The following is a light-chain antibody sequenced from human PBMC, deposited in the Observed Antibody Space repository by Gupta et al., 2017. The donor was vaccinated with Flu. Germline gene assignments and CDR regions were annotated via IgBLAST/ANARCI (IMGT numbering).Light chain of an antibody. J-gene: IGKJ4*01. CDR3: QQHNSGPLT. CDR1: QGISNY. CDR2: DAS. V-gene: IGKV3D-11*01. Sequence: PASLSVSPGDTATLSCGASQGISNYVAWYQQKPGKAPKLLIYDASNRATGIPARFSGSGSGTDFTLTISSLEPEDFGTYFCQQHNSGPLTFGGGTKVEIK.